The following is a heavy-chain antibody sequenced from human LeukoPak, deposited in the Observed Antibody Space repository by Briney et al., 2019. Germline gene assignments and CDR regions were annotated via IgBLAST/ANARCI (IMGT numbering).Heavy chain of an antibody. CDR3: ANLSIDY. V-gene: IGHV4-39*07. CDR1: GGSISSTNYY. CDR2: IYYSGST. Sequence: SETLSLTCTVSGGSISSTNYYWGWIRRPPEKGPEWIGSIYYSGSTNYNPSLKSRVTISGDTSKNQFSLRLSSVTAADTAVYYCANLSIDYWGQGILVTVSS. J-gene: IGHJ4*02. D-gene: IGHD3-16*02.